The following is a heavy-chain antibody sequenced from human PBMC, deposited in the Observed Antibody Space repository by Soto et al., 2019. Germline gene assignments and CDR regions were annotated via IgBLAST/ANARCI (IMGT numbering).Heavy chain of an antibody. CDR2: ISGSGGST. J-gene: IGHJ5*02. CDR1: GFSFGTYA. V-gene: IGHV3-23*01. CDR3: AKELIAAPYWFGP. D-gene: IGHD6-6*01. Sequence: PGGSLRLSCAASGFSFGTYAMNWVRQAPGKGPEWVSRISGSGGSTYYADSVEGRFTISRDNSKNTLYLQMNSLRAEDTAVYNCAKELIAAPYWFGPWGQGTLVTVSS.